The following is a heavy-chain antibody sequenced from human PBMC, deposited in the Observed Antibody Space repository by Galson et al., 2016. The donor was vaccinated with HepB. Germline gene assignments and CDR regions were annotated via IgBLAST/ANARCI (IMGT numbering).Heavy chain of an antibody. Sequence: SLRLSCAASGFIFSRYNINWVRQGPGKGLEWVSYISSDSSSISYADSVKGRLTISRYNAKNLVYLQMNSLRAEDTALYYCAKDRWTGHRLPHGFDYWGQGTLVTVSS. CDR1: GFIFSRYN. J-gene: IGHJ4*02. V-gene: IGHV3-48*01. CDR3: AKDRWTGHRLPHGFDY. CDR2: ISSDSSSI. D-gene: IGHD5-24*01.